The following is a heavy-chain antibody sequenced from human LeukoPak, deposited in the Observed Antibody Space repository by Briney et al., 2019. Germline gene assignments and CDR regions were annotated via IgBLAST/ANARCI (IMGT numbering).Heavy chain of an antibody. CDR3: AKSSLTGYYFCPFDY. V-gene: IGHV3-23*01. Sequence: PGGSLRLSCAASGFTFSSYAMSWVRQAPGKGLEWVSAISGSGGSTYYADSVKSRFTISRDNSKNTLYLQMNSLRAEDTAVYYCAKSSLTGYYFCPFDYWGQGTLVTVSS. D-gene: IGHD3-9*01. CDR2: ISGSGGST. J-gene: IGHJ4*02. CDR1: GFTFSSYA.